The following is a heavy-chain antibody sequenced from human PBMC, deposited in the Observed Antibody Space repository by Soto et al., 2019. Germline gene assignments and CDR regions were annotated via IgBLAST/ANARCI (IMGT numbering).Heavy chain of an antibody. CDR3: ATNSYYSLGV. V-gene: IGHV4-4*02. J-gene: IGHJ6*02. Sequence: QVQLQESGPGLVKPSGTLSLTCAVSSGSISSVHWWNWVRQPPGKVLEWIGEIYQSGSTHYNPSLKSRVTVSVDKSMNQFSLKLTSVTAADTAVYYCATNSYYSLGVWGQGTTVTVSS. CDR1: SGSISSVHW. CDR2: IYQSGST.